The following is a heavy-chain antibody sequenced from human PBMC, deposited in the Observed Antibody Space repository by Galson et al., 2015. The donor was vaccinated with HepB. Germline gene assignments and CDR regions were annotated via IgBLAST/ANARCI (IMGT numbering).Heavy chain of an antibody. CDR1: GFTFSSYS. CDR3: ARDPGIAALPLVD. V-gene: IGHV3-21*01. Sequence: SLRLSCAASGFTFSSYSMNWVRQAPGKGLEWVSSISSSSSYIYYADSVKGRFTISRDNAKNSLYLQLNSLRAEDTAVYYCARDPGIAALPLVDWGQGNLVTLSS. CDR2: ISSSSSYI. D-gene: IGHD6-6*01. J-gene: IGHJ4*02.